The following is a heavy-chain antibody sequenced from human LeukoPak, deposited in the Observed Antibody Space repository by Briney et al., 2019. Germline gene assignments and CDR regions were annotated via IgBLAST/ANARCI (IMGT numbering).Heavy chain of an antibody. D-gene: IGHD1-26*01. CDR2: ISHDGTKK. Sequence: GGSLRLSCAASGLTFSDYPIHWVRQAPGKGLEWVAVISHDGTKKYYADSAKSRFTISRDNPKNTLSLQMNSLKTEDTAVYYCARVWENYYYGMDVWGQGTTVTVSS. J-gene: IGHJ6*02. CDR1: GLTFSDYP. CDR3: ARVWENYYYGMDV. V-gene: IGHV3-30*04.